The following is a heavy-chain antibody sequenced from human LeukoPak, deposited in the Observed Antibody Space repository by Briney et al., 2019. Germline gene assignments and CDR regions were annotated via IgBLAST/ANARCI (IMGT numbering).Heavy chain of an antibody. CDR2: FDPEDGET. CDR3: ARDRYYDYVWGSLDY. V-gene: IGHV1-24*01. Sequence: ASVKVSCEVSGYTLTELSMHWVRQAPGKGLEWMGGFDPEDGETIYAQKFQGRVTITADKSTSTAYMELSSLRSEDTAVYYCARDRYYDYVWGSLDYWGQGTLVTVSS. J-gene: IGHJ4*02. CDR1: GYTLTELS. D-gene: IGHD3-16*01.